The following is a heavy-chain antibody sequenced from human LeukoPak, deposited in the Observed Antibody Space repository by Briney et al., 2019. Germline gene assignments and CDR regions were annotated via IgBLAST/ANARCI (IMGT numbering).Heavy chain of an antibody. CDR2: ITNDGSST. J-gene: IGHJ4*02. CDR1: GLTFSSHW. Sequence: SGGSLRLSCAASGLTFSSHWMHRVRQAPGKGLVWVSRITNDGSSTTYADSVKGRFTISRDNAKNMLYLQVNSLRAEDTAVYYCARRLADGYNYGTFDYWGQGTLVTVSS. CDR3: ARRLADGYNYGTFDY. V-gene: IGHV3-74*01. D-gene: IGHD5-24*01.